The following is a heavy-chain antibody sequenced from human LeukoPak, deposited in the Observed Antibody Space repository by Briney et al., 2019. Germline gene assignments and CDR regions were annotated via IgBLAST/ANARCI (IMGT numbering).Heavy chain of an antibody. Sequence: GGSLRLSCEVSGFTFSSYHMNWVRQAPGKGLEWVSSIGSSGSYIYYADSLTGRFTISRDNAKNTLYLQMNSLRAEDTAVYYCAKDRNPLGPYYYYMDVWGKGTTVTISS. D-gene: IGHD1-14*01. CDR1: GFTFSSYH. J-gene: IGHJ6*03. CDR3: AKDRNPLGPYYYYMDV. CDR2: IGSSGSYI. V-gene: IGHV3-21*01.